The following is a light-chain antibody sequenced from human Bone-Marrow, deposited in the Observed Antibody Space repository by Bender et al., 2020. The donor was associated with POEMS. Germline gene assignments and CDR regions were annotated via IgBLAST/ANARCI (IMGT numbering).Light chain of an antibody. V-gene: IGLV2-14*03. J-gene: IGLJ2*01. CDR1: SSDVGASNY. Sequence: QSALTQPASVSGSPGQSITISCTGTSSDVGASNYVSWYQQPPGKAPKLMIYDVSSRPSGISNRFSGSKSGNTASLTISGLQAEDEADYYCSSYTTTSTPVFGGGTKVTVL. CDR3: SSYTTTSTPV. CDR2: DVS.